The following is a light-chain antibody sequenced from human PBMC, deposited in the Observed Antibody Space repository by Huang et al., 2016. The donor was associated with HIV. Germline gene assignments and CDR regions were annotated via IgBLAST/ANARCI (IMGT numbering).Light chain of an antibody. CDR2: AAS. CDR3: QQYHTWPPNYT. J-gene: IGKJ2*01. V-gene: IGKV3D-15*01. CDR1: QSVGTK. Sequence: VMTQSPASVSVSPGERVTLSCRASQSVGTKIAWYFPRPGQAPQLLIYAASTRATGSPARFSGSGSGVEFNLTIAGLQSEDFAVYFCQQYHTWPPNYTFGQGTKLE.